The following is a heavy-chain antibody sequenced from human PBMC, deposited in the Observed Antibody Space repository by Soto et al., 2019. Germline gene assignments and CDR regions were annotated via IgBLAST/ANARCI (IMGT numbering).Heavy chain of an antibody. J-gene: IGHJ4*02. Sequence: DVRLLESGGGLVQPGGSLRLSCAASGFTFSSYSMSWVRQAPGKGLEWVSTIGTSASTYYGVSVRCRFTISRDNSRNTLYLQMNSLRAEDTAVYYCADLSRYCTSSNCDWGQGTLVTVFS. V-gene: IGHV3-23*01. CDR1: GFTFSSYS. CDR3: ADLSRYCTSSNCD. D-gene: IGHD2-2*01. CDR2: IGTSAST.